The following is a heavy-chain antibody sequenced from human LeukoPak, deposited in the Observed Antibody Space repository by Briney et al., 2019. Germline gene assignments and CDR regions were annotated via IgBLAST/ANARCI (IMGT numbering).Heavy chain of an antibody. CDR1: GFTFSSYW. J-gene: IGHJ4*02. D-gene: IGHD3-22*01. V-gene: IGHV3-74*01. CDR3: ARVELSGYFDY. Sequence: GGSLRLSCAASGFTFSSYWMHWVRQAPGKGLVWVSRINSDGSSTSYADSVKGRFTISRDNAKNTLYLQMNSLRAEDTAVYYCARVELSGYFDYWGQGTLVTVSS. CDR2: INSDGSST.